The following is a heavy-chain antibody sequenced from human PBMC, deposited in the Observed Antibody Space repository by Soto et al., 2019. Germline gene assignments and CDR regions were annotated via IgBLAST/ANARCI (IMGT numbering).Heavy chain of an antibody. Sequence: PSETLSLTCTVSGGSISSGGYYWSWIRQYPGKGLDWIGYIYFSGTTYYNPSLKSRVTISLDTSKNQFSLKLSSVTAADSVVYYCAGEVAAAGTNYGMDVWGQGTTVTVSS. V-gene: IGHV4-31*03. CDR1: GGSISSGGYY. D-gene: IGHD6-25*01. J-gene: IGHJ6*02. CDR2: IYFSGTT. CDR3: AGEVAAAGTNYGMDV.